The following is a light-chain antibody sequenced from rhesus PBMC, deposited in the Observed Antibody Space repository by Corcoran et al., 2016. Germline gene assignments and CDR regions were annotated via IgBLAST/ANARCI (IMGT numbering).Light chain of an antibody. Sequence: DIQMSQSPSSLSASVGDKVTITCRASQGISNALAWYKQTPGKAPNLLTYAASSLESGVPSRVSGSVSGTDFTLTISSLQPEDFATYDCQQGYSTPLTFGGGTKGELK. CDR2: AAS. CDR1: QGISNA. CDR3: QQGYSTPLT. J-gene: IGKJ4*01. V-gene: IGKV1-33*02.